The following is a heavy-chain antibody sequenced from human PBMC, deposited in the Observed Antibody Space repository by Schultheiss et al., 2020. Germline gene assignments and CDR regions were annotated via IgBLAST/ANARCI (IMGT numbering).Heavy chain of an antibody. CDR2: IYYSGST. D-gene: IGHD4-11*01. J-gene: IGHJ6*02. CDR1: GGSISSGGYY. Sequence: SQTLSLTCTVSGGSISSGGYYWSWIRQHPGKGLEWIGYIYYSGSTYYNPSLKSRVTISVDTSKNQFSLKLSSVTAADTAVYYCARDSNLEDYYYGMEVWGQGTTVIVFS. V-gene: IGHV4-31*03. CDR3: ARDSNLEDYYYGMEV.